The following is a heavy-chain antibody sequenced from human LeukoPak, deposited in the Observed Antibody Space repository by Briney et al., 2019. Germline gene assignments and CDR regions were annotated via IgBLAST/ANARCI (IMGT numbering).Heavy chain of an antibody. Sequence: GGSLRLSCAASGFTFSSYAXXWXXQVXXKXXXXXXAISGSGGSTYYADSVKGRXTISRDNSKNTLYLQMNSLRAEDTAVYYCAKEAFVGARGGFDYWGQGTLVTVSS. D-gene: IGHD1-26*01. V-gene: IGHV3-23*01. CDR1: GFTFSSYA. J-gene: IGHJ4*02. CDR2: ISGSGGST. CDR3: AKEAFVGARGGFDY.